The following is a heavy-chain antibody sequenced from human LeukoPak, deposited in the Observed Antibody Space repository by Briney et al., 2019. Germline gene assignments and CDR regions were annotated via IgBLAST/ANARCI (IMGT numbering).Heavy chain of an antibody. V-gene: IGHV3-7*03. Sequence: GGSLRLSCVASGFTFGKYWMSWVRQAPGEGLEWVANIKLDGSEKNYVDSVKGRFTISRDNTKNSLYLQMNSLRDEDTAVFYCARDQCDTWSRRGNFDSWGQGTLVIVSS. CDR1: GFTFGKYW. CDR2: IKLDGSEK. CDR3: ARDQCDTWSRRGNFDS. D-gene: IGHD3-3*01. J-gene: IGHJ4*02.